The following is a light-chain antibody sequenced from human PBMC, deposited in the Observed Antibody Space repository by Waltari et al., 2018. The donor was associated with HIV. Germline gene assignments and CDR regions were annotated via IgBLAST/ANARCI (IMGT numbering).Light chain of an antibody. CDR2: DAS. Sequence: VLTQSSVSLCLSPGESATLSCGASQTINSNFLAWYQQRLGLPPSLLIYDASKRASGVPDRFSGAGSGTDFTLTINRLDPEDSAVYFCQQYSSSPWTFGQGTKV. CDR1: QTINSNF. V-gene: IGKV3D-20*01. J-gene: IGKJ1*01. CDR3: QQYSSSPWT.